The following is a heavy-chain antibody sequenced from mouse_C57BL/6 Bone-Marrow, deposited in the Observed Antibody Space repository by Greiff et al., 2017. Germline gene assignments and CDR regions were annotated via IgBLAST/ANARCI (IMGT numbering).Heavy chain of an antibody. CDR1: GFNIKDDY. CDR3: TGIAY. CDR2: IDPENGDT. Sequence: VQLQQSGAELVRPGASVQLSCTASGFNIKDDYMHWVKQRPELGLEWIGWIDPENGDTEYASKFQGKATITVDTSSHTAYLQLSSLTSEDTAVYYCTGIAYWGQGTLVTVSA. J-gene: IGHJ3*01. V-gene: IGHV14-4*01.